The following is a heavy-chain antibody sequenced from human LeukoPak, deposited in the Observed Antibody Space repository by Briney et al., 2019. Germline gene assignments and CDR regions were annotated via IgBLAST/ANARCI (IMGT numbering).Heavy chain of an antibody. CDR1: GGSISSGDYY. J-gene: IGHJ2*01. Sequence: SETLSLTCTVSGGSISSGDYYWSWIRQPPGKGLEWIGYIYHSGSTYYNPSLKSRVAISVDRSKNQFSLRLNSVTAADTAVYYCARSLRYYYDSSGYYRYWYFDLWGRGTLVTVSS. CDR3: ARSLRYYYDSSGYYRYWYFDL. CDR2: IYHSGST. D-gene: IGHD3-22*01. V-gene: IGHV4-30-2*01.